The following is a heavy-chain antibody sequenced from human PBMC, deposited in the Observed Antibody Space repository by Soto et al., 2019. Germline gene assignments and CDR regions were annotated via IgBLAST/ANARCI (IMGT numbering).Heavy chain of an antibody. V-gene: IGHV3-23*01. Sequence: PGGSLRLSCAASGFTFSNYAMGWVRQAPGKGLEWVSAISTSAYYADSVKGRFAISRDNSKNTLYLQMNSLRAEDTALFYCARDLALGSTSAFEIWGQGTMVTVSS. CDR3: ARDLALGSTSAFEI. J-gene: IGHJ3*02. CDR1: GFTFSNYA. D-gene: IGHD1-26*01. CDR2: ISTSA.